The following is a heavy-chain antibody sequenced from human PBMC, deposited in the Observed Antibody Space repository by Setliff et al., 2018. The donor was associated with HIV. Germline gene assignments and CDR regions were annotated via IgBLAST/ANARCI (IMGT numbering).Heavy chain of an antibody. CDR3: AREPAGSGSGSFGF. CDR1: GYIFTMYT. J-gene: IGHJ4*02. CDR2: INTVNGNT. D-gene: IGHD3-10*01. Sequence: ASVKVSCKASGYIFTMYTMYWVRQAPGQRLEWMGRINTVNGNTKYSQNFQGRVTITSDTSANTANMELSSLRSEDTAVYYCAREPAGSGSGSFGFWGQGTLVTVSS. V-gene: IGHV1-3*04.